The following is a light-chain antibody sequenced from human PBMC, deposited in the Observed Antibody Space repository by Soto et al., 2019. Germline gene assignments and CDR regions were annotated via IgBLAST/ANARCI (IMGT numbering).Light chain of an antibody. CDR3: QQYYSTPPK. Sequence: DIVMTQSPDSLAVSLGERATINCKSSQSVLYSSNNKNYLAWYQQKPGQPPKLLIYWASTRESGVPDRFSGSGSGTDFTLTISSLQAEDVAVYSCQQYYSTPPKFGQGTKV. CDR2: WAS. CDR1: QSVLYSSNNKNY. V-gene: IGKV4-1*01. J-gene: IGKJ1*01.